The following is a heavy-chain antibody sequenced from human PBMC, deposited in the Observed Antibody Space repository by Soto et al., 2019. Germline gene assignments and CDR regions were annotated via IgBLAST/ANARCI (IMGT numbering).Heavy chain of an antibody. J-gene: IGHJ6*02. Sequence: QVQLVQSGAEVKKPGASVKVSCKASGGTFGSYAISWVRQAPGQGLEWMGGIIPIPGTANDAQKFQGRVTIAADDSTSTAYMELSSLRSEDTAVYYCARSQGSSTSLEIYYYYYYGMDVGGQGTTVTVSS. CDR3: ARSQGSSTSLEIYYYYYYGMDV. V-gene: IGHV1-69*01. CDR1: GGTFGSYA. CDR2: IIPIPGTA. D-gene: IGHD2-2*01.